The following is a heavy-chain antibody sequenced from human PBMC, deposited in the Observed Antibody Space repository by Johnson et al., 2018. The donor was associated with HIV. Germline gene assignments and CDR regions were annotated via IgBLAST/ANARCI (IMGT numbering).Heavy chain of an antibody. Sequence: VQLVESGGGLVQPGGSLRLSCSASGFTFSFYWMHWVRQVPGKGLVWVSRINSDGSSTSYADSVQGRFTIYRDKAKNTLYLQVNSLRGEDTAVYYCARAGPDCVGGSCYSPDAFDVWGQGTMVTVSS. CDR3: ARAGPDCVGGSCYSPDAFDV. V-gene: IGHV3-74*01. D-gene: IGHD2-15*01. CDR1: GFTFSFYW. CDR2: INSDGSST. J-gene: IGHJ3*01.